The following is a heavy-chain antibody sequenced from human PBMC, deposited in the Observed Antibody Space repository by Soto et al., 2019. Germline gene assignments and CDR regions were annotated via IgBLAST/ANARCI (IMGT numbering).Heavy chain of an antibody. CDR2: ISGSGGST. V-gene: IGHV3-23*01. D-gene: IGHD2-15*01. CDR1: GFTFSSYA. J-gene: IGHJ6*02. Sequence: LRLSCAASGFTFSSYAMSWVRQAPGKGLEWVSAISGSGGSTYYADSVKGRFTISRDNSKNTLYLQMNSLRAEDTAVYYCAKVPNCSGGSCYSGGDYYYYGMDVWGQGTTVTVSS. CDR3: AKVPNCSGGSCYSGGDYYYYGMDV.